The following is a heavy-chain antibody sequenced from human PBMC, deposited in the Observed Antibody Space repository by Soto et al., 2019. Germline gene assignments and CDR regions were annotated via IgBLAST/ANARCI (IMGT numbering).Heavy chain of an antibody. CDR1: GFTFVNYW. CDR2: ISAYGRI. D-gene: IGHD1-1*01. V-gene: IGHV3-74*01. J-gene: IGHJ4*02. CDR3: ARGGLDPFDH. Sequence: GGSLRLSCAASGFTFVNYWMHWVRKAPGRELVWVSCISAYGRINYAETVKVRFTISRDDARSELYLQLNALRVEATATYYCARGGLDPFDHWGKGALVTVSS.